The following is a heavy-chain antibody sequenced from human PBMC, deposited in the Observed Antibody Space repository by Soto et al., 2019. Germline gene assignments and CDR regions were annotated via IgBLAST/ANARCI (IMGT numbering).Heavy chain of an antibody. V-gene: IGHV4-34*01. CDR1: GGSFSGYY. CDR3: ARGRGDGYNQNWYFDL. CDR2: INNGGSS. D-gene: IGHD3-10*01. J-gene: IGHJ2*01. Sequence: QVHLQQWGAGLLKPSETLSLTCAVYGGSFSGYYWSWIRQPPGKGLEWFGEINNGGSSNYNPSLKSRGSMSVGTSNNQFSLKLTSVTAADTAVYYCARGRGDGYNQNWYFDLWGRGTLVTVSS.